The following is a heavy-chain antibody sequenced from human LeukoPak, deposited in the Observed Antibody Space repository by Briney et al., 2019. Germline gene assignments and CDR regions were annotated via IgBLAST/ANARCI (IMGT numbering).Heavy chain of an antibody. CDR3: ASIRITMVRGVRYYYYYGMDV. D-gene: IGHD3-10*01. V-gene: IGHV4-59*01. J-gene: IGHJ6*02. CDR1: GGSISSYY. CDR2: IYYSGST. Sequence: PSETLSLTCTVSGGSISSYYWGWIRQPPGKGLEWIGYIYYSGSTNYNPSLKSRVTISVDTSKNQFSLKLSSVTAADTAVYYCASIRITMVRGVRYYYYYGMDVWGQGTTVTVSS.